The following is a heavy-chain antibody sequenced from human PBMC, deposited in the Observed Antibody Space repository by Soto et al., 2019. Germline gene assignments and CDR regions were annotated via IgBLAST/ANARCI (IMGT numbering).Heavy chain of an antibody. V-gene: IGHV1-18*04. Sequence: SVRGSCEASGYTFTSYGISWVRQAPGQGLEWMGWISAYNGNTNYAQKLQGRVTMTTDTSTSTAYMELRSLRSDDTAVYYCARWAPADVWGQGTTVTVSS. CDR3: ARWAPADV. CDR1: GYTFTSYG. J-gene: IGHJ6*02. CDR2: ISAYNGNT.